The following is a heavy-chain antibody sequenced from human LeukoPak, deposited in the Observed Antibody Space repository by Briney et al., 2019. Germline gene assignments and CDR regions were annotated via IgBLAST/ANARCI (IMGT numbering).Heavy chain of an antibody. V-gene: IGHV3-66*02. CDR3: ARDYPPRYYDFWSGYET. D-gene: IGHD3-3*01. J-gene: IGHJ5*02. Sequence: GGSLRLSCAASGFTFSSNYMSWVRQAPGKGLEWVSVIYSGGSTYYADSVKGRFTISRDNSKNTLYLQMNSLRAEDTAVYYCARDYPPRYYDFWSGYETWGQGTLVTVSS. CDR1: GFTFSSNY. CDR2: IYSGGST.